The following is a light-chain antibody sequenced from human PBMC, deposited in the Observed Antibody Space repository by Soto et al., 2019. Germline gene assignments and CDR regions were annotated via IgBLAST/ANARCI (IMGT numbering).Light chain of an antibody. V-gene: IGLV1-40*01. CDR3: QSYDSSLSGSKV. CDR2: GNS. Sequence: VLTQPPSVSGAPGQRVTISCTGSSSNIGAGYDVHWYQQVPGTAPKLLIYGNSNRPSGVPDRFSASKSGTSASLAITGLQAEDEADYYCQSYDSSLSGSKVFGGGTKLTVL. CDR1: SSNIGAGYD. J-gene: IGLJ2*01.